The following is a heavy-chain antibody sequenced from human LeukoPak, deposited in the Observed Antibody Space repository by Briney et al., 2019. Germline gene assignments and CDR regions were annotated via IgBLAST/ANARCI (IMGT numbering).Heavy chain of an antibody. V-gene: IGHV3-7*03. CDR3: ARDGSDYGEYDY. Sequence: GGSLRLSCAAPGFTFSRYWMSWVRQAPGKGLEWVANMKQDGSEKYYVDSVKDRFTISRDNAKNSLYLQMNSLRAEDTAVYYCARDGSDYGEYDYWGQGTLVTVSS. CDR2: MKQDGSEK. CDR1: GFTFSRYW. J-gene: IGHJ4*02. D-gene: IGHD4-17*01.